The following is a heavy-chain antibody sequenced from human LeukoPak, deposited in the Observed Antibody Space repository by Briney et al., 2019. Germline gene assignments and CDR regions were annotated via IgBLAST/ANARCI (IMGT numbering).Heavy chain of an antibody. CDR2: ISAYNGNT. V-gene: IGHV1-18*01. D-gene: IGHD2-2*01. J-gene: IGHJ3*02. CDR1: GYTFNKYA. CDR3: ALGLYCSSTSCYDGAFDI. Sequence: ASVKVSCKASGYTFNKYAISWVRQAPGQGLEWMGWISAYNGNTNYAQKLQGRVTMTTDTSTSTAYMELSSLRSVDTAVYYCALGLYCSSTSCYDGAFDIWGQGTMVTVSS.